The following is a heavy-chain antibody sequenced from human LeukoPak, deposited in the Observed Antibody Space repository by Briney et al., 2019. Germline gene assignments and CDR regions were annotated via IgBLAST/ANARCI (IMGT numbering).Heavy chain of an antibody. V-gene: IGHV3-23*01. Sequence: GGSLRLSCAVSGFPFSTFWMSWVRQAPGKGLEWVSAISASGGSTYYADSVKGRFTISRDNSKNTLYLQMNSLRAEDTAVYYCAKEYTGSFSPFPSYFDSWGQGTLVTVSS. J-gene: IGHJ4*02. CDR3: AKEYTGSFSPFPSYFDS. D-gene: IGHD1-26*01. CDR2: ISASGGST. CDR1: GFPFSTFW.